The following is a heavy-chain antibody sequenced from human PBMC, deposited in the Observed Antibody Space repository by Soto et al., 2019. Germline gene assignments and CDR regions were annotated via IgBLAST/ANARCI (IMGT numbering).Heavy chain of an antibody. J-gene: IGHJ6*02. CDR1: GFVFTSYG. V-gene: IGHV1-18*01. CDR2: ISAYNGNI. Sequence: GASVKVSCKASGFVFTSYGISWVRQAPGQGLEWMGWISAYNGNINYAQKVQGRVTMTTETSTSTAYMELRSLRSDDSAVYYCARETTYYYGSGSSHDYYYVMDVWGQGTTVTVSS. D-gene: IGHD3-10*01. CDR3: ARETTYYYGSGSSHDYYYVMDV.